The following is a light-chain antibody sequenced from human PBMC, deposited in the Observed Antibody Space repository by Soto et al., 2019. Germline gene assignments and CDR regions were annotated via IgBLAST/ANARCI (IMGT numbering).Light chain of an antibody. Sequence: DIQMTQSPSTLTASVGDIVTITCRASQSISSWLAWYQQKPGKAPKLLTYDASSLESGVPSRFSGSGSGTGFTLTISSLQPDDFATYYCQKYNSYSWKFGQGTKVDIK. V-gene: IGKV1-5*01. CDR2: DAS. J-gene: IGKJ1*01. CDR1: QSISSW. CDR3: QKYNSYSWK.